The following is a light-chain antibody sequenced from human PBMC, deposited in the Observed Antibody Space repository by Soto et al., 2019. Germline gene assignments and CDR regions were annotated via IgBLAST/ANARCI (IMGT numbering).Light chain of an antibody. CDR1: QSISSY. CDR2: AAS. Sequence: DIQMTQCPSSLSASVGDRVTITCRASQSISSYLNWYQQKPGKAPKLLIYAASSLQSGVPSRFSGSGSGTDFTLTISSLQPEDFATYYCQQSYSTPQITFGQGTRLEIK. V-gene: IGKV1-39*01. CDR3: QQSYSTPQIT. J-gene: IGKJ5*01.